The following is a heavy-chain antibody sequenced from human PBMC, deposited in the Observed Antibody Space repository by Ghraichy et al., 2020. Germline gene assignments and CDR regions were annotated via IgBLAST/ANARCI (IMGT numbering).Heavy chain of an antibody. CDR3: AAVAGGVSLRVFDY. J-gene: IGHJ4*02. CDR2: IVVGSGNT. V-gene: IGHV1-58*02. Sequence: SVKVSCKASGFTFTSSAMQWVRQARGQRLEWIGWIVVGSGNTNYAQKFQERVTITRDMSTSTAYMELSSLRSEDTAVYYCAAVAGGVSLRVFDYWGQGTLVTVSS. CDR1: GFTFTSSA. D-gene: IGHD2-15*01.